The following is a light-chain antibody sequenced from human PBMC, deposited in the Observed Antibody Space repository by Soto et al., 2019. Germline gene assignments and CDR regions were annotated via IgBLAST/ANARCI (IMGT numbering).Light chain of an antibody. CDR1: SSDVGGYKY. Sequence: QSVLTQPASVSGSPEQSITISCTGTSSDVGGYKYVSWYQQLPGRAPKLIISEVSNRPSGVSDRFTGSKPGNTASLTISGIQNEREGDYHCSSYPSRRTSVVLGGGTKLTV. CDR2: EVS. V-gene: IGLV2-14*01. J-gene: IGLJ2*01. CDR3: SSYPSRRTSVV.